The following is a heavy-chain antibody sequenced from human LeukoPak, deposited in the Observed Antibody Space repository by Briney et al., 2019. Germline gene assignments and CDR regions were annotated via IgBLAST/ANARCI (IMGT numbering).Heavy chain of an antibody. V-gene: IGHV3-15*01. J-gene: IGHJ4*02. CDR1: GFTFSNAW. CDR3: TTVRVGGITLFY. D-gene: IGHD3-22*01. CDR2: IKSKTDGGTT. Sequence: GGSLRLSCAASGFTFSNAWMSWVRQAPGKGLEWVRRIKSKTDGGTTDYAAPVKGRFTISRDDSKNTLYLQMNSLKTEDTAVYYCTTVRVGGITLFYWGQGTLVTVSS.